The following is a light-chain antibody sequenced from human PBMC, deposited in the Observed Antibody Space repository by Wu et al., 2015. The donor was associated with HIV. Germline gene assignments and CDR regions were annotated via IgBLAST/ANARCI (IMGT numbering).Light chain of an antibody. V-gene: IGKV3-20*01. J-gene: IGKJ2*01. Sequence: EIVLTQSPDTLSLSPGERATLSCRASQSVSSSYLAWYQQKPGQAPRLLIYGASSRATGIPDRFSGSGSGTDFTLTISRLEPEDFAVYYCQQYDSSPMYTFGQGTKLEIK. CDR3: QQYDSSPMYT. CDR2: GAS. CDR1: QSVSSSY.